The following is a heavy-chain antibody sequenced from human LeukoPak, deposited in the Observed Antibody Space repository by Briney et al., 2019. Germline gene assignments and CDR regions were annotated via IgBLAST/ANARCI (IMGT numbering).Heavy chain of an antibody. V-gene: IGHV3-9*01. CDR2: ISWNSGSI. CDR1: GFTFDDYA. J-gene: IGHJ6*03. D-gene: IGHD1-26*01. Sequence: GGSLRLSCAASGFTFDDYAMHWVRQAPGKGLEWVSGISWNSGSIGYADSVKGRFTISRDNAKNSLYLQMNSLRDEDTAVYYCARDPYSGSYGDYYYYYMDVWGKGTTVTISS. CDR3: ARDPYSGSYGDYYYYYMDV.